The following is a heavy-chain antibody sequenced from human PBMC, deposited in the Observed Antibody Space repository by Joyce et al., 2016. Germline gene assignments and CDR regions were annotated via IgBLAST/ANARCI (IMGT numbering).Heavy chain of an antibody. Sequence: QLQLQESGPGLVKSSESLSLTCSVYGGSVRSAKYYWGWIRQHPGKGLEWVGNIYYSGNTYYNPSLNSRVTISVYTSKNQFFLKVTSVTAADTSLYYCARTVVRPATPNYFDCWGQGTLVIVSS. CDR3: ARTVVRPATPNYFDC. CDR2: IYYSGNT. D-gene: IGHD2-15*01. V-gene: IGHV4-39*01. CDR1: GGSVRSAKYY. J-gene: IGHJ4*02.